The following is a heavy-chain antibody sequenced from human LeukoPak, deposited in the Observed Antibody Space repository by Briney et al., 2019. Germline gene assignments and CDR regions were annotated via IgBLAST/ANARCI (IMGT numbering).Heavy chain of an antibody. Sequence: SETLSLTCTVSGDXISSYYWSWIRQPPGKGQEWLGDIYYSGSTNYNPSLKSRVTISVDTSKNQFSLKLSSVTAADTAIYYCARGGYSSSWSGVWWFDPWGQGTLVTVSS. CDR1: GDXISSYY. V-gene: IGHV4-59*01. CDR2: IYYSGST. J-gene: IGHJ5*02. D-gene: IGHD6-13*01. CDR3: ARGGYSSSWSGVWWFDP.